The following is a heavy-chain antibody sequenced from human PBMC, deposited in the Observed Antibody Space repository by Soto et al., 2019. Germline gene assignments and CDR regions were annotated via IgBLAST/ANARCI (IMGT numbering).Heavy chain of an antibody. V-gene: IGHV3-23*01. CDR1: GFTFRCYA. CDR3: VRKGYETGWYYDQ. J-gene: IGHJ4*02. D-gene: IGHD6-19*01. CDR2: VSASGGRT. Sequence: EVQLLESGGGLVQPGGSLRLSCAASGFTFRCYAMFWVRQAPGKGPEWVSFVSASGGRTEYADYVRGRFTSSRYKAENTLFLQMNSLAVDETAVYYCVRKGYETGWYYDQWGQGTLVTVSS.